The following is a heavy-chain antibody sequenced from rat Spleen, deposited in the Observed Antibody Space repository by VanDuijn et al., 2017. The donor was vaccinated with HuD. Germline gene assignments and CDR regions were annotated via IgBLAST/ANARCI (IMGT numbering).Heavy chain of an antibody. CDR1: GFTFSHYG. Sequence: EVQLVESGGALVQPGRSLKLSCAASGFTFSHYGMTWVRQAPTKGLEWVAYISTAGSNTFYRDSVKGRFTISRDNDKSTLHLQMDSLRSEDTSTYYCTTWDYYDNRFDYWGQGVMVTVSS. V-gene: IGHV5-27*01. D-gene: IGHD1-6*01. CDR2: ISTAGSNT. J-gene: IGHJ2*01. CDR3: TTWDYYDNRFDY.